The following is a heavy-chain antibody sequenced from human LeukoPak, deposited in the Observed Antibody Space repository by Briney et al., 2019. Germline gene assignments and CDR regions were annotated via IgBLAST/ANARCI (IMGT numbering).Heavy chain of an antibody. Sequence: GGSLRLSCAASGFTFSRYPMHWVRQAPGKGLEWVAVLSFDGTDKHYADSVKGRFTISRDNSKNTLYLQMNSLRDEDTALYYCATKMATKGSFEYWGQGTLVTVSS. CDR2: LSFDGTDK. D-gene: IGHD5-24*01. V-gene: IGHV3-30-3*01. CDR3: ATKMATKGSFEY. J-gene: IGHJ4*02. CDR1: GFTFSRYP.